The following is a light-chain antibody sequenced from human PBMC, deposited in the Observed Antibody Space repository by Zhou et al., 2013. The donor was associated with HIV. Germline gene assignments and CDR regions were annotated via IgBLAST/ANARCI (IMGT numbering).Light chain of an antibody. CDR2: KAS. V-gene: IGKV1-5*03. Sequence: DIQMTQSPSTLSASVGDGVTITCRASQSISSWLAWYQQKPGKAPNLLIYKASSLQSGVPSRFSGSGSGTEFTLTISSLQPDDFATYYCQQYNGYPLTFGGGTKVEIK. CDR3: QQYNGYPLT. J-gene: IGKJ4*01. CDR1: QSISSW.